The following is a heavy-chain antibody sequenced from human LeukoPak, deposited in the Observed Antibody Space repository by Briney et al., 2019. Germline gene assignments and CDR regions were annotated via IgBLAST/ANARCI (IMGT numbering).Heavy chain of an antibody. J-gene: IGHJ4*02. D-gene: IGHD5-12*01. Sequence: SETLSLTCAVYGGSFSGYYWSWIRQPPGKGLEWIGEINHSGSTNYNPSLKSRVTISVDTSKNQFSLKLSSVTAADTAVYYCARTRFRYSGYAEYFDYWGQGTLVTVSS. CDR3: ARTRFRYSGYAEYFDY. V-gene: IGHV4-34*01. CDR1: GGSFSGYY. CDR2: INHSGST.